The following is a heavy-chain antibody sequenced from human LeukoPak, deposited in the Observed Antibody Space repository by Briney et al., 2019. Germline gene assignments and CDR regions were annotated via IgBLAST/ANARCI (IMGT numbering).Heavy chain of an antibody. CDR3: ARDSSHYLGSSDY. Sequence: GGSLRLSCEASGFTFSNYPMSWVRQAPGRRLEWVSVISESGDVTHYADAMKGRFTISRDNAKNTLNLQMNSLRAEDTAIYYCARDSSHYLGSSDYWGQGTLVAVSS. V-gene: IGHV3-23*01. D-gene: IGHD6-6*01. CDR2: ISESGDVT. CDR1: GFTFSNYP. J-gene: IGHJ4*02.